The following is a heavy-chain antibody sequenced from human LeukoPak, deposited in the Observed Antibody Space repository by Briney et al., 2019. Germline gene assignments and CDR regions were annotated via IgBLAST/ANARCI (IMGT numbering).Heavy chain of an antibody. Sequence: SVKLSCKASERTCCSYAVSWVRRSPGQPVEWRGGMIPIFGTANYTQKFQRRVTNTTGESTSTTYMERSSLKSEDTAVSDGARAGGSISVDSSGSFDYWGQGTLVTVSS. CDR2: MIPIFGTA. V-gene: IGHV1-69*05. D-gene: IGHD6-25*01. CDR1: ERTCCSYA. J-gene: IGHJ4*02. CDR3: ARAGGSISVDSSGSFDY.